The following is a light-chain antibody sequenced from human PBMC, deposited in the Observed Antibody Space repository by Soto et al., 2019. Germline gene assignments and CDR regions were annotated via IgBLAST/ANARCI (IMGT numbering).Light chain of an antibody. CDR2: AAT. CDR3: QQVNSFPLT. CDR1: QGISNW. Sequence: DIQMTQSPSSVSASVGDRVIITCRASQGISNWLAWYQQKPGKAPNLLIYAATTLQNGVPSRFSGSGSGTYFTLTITSLQPEDSAIYFCQQVNSFPLTFGGGTKLEI. V-gene: IGKV1-12*01. J-gene: IGKJ4*01.